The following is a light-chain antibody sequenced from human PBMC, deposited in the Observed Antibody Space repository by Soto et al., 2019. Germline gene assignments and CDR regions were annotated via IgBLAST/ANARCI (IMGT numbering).Light chain of an antibody. CDR3: QQYNNWPPIT. Sequence: EIVMTQSPATLSVSPGERATLSCRASQSVSSNLAWYQQKPGQAPRLLIYGASTRTTGIPARFSGSRSETEFTLTISSLLSEYFAVYYFQQYNNWPPITVGEGTRLEI. V-gene: IGKV3-15*01. J-gene: IGKJ5*01. CDR1: QSVSSN. CDR2: GAS.